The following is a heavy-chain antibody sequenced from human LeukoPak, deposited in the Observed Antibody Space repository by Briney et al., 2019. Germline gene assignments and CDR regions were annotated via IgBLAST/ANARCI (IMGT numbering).Heavy chain of an antibody. Sequence: ASVTVSFTASGYTFTVYYMHWVGQAPGQGMEWMGWINTNTGNRTYYQGFPGRVVFSFDSDVSKESLQISSLNAEDTGVYYCARGSGSPPYFEYWGQGTLVTVSS. CDR2: INTNTGNR. CDR1: GYTFTVYY. CDR3: ARGSGSPPYFEY. D-gene: IGHD1-26*01. V-gene: IGHV7-4-1*02. J-gene: IGHJ4*02.